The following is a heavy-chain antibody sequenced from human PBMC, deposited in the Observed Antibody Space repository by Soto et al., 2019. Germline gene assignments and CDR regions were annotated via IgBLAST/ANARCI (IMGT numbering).Heavy chain of an antibody. CDR1: GGSFSGYY. D-gene: IGHD5-18*01. J-gene: IGHJ6*02. Sequence: SETLSLTCAVYGGSFSGYYWSWIRQPPGKGLEWIGEGNHSGSTNYNPSLKSRVTMSVDTAKNQFSLELSSVAAADTAVYYCAGGPGYSYGYGRTYYFYYGMDVWGQGTTVTVSS. CDR3: AGGPGYSYGYGRTYYFYYGMDV. V-gene: IGHV4-34*01. CDR2: GNHSGST.